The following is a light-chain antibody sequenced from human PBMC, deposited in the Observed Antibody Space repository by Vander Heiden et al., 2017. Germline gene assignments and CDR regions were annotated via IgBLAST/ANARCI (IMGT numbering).Light chain of an antibody. CDR1: SSNIGSNT. V-gene: IGLV1-44*01. CDR2: YNN. CDR3: AAWDDSLNWL. Sequence: QSVLTQPPSASGTPGQTVTISCSGSSSNIGSNTVNWYQHLPGTAPKLLIYYNNQRASRVPDRFSGSKAGTSASPAISGLPSEDEAYYYRAAWDDSLNWLFGGGTKLTVL. J-gene: IGLJ2*01.